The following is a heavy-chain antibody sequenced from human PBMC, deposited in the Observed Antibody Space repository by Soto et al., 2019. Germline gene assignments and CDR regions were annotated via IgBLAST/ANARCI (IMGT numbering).Heavy chain of an antibody. V-gene: IGHV1-69*06. CDR2: TIPVFNTA. D-gene: IGHD3-10*01. CDR3: ARGVYGSGNYYTGPSDFEI. J-gene: IGHJ3*02. CDR1: GGTLSDHG. Sequence: QVQLEQSGAEVKKPGSSVKVSCKASGGTLSDHGVAWLRQAPGQGLEWMGGTIPVFNTANYAQKFQGRVTVTADKFTNIAYMELSSLRSEDTAFYFCARGVYGSGNYYTGPSDFEIWGQGTMVIGAS.